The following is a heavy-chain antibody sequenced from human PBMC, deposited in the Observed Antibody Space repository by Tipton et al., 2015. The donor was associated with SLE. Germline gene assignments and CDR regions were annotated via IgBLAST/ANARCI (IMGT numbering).Heavy chain of an antibody. J-gene: IGHJ3*02. Sequence: LRLSCDVSGFSISTGYYWGWIRQPPGKGLEWIGSIYHSGTTYYNPSLKSRVTILIDTSKNQFSLRLNSVTAADTAVYYCAREVNAVSDSDAFDIWGQGTVVTVSS. CDR1: GFSISTGYY. D-gene: IGHD2-21*01. CDR2: IYHSGTT. CDR3: AREVNAVSDSDAFDI. V-gene: IGHV4-38-2*01.